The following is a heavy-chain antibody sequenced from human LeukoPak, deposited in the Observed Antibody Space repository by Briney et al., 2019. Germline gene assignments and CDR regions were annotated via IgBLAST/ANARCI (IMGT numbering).Heavy chain of an antibody. CDR1: GYTFTSYG. CDR3: ARDDRARSGEKFDY. J-gene: IGHJ4*02. Sequence: GASVKVSCKASGYTFTSYGISWVRQAPGQGLEWMGWISAYYGNTNYAQKLQGRVTMTTDTSTSTAYMELRSLTSDDTAVYYCARDDRARSGEKFDYWGQGTLVTVSS. CDR2: ISAYYGNT. D-gene: IGHD2-15*01. V-gene: IGHV1-18*01.